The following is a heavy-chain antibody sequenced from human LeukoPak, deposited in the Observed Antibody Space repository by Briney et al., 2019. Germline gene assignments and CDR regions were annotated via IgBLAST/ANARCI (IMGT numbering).Heavy chain of an antibody. J-gene: IGHJ6*03. Sequence: ASVKVSCKASGYTFTSYYMHWVRQAPGQGLEWMGIINPSGGSTSYAQKFQGRVTMTRDTSISTAYMELSRLRSDDTAVYYCARSGYGHYYYYYYMDVWGKGTTVTVSS. CDR1: GYTFTSYY. CDR2: INPSGGST. CDR3: ARSGYGHYYYYYYMDV. D-gene: IGHD5-12*01. V-gene: IGHV1-46*01.